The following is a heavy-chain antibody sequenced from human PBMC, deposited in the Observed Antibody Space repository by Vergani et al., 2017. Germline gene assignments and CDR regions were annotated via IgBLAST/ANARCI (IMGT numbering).Heavy chain of an antibody. Sequence: QVQLVESGGGVVQPGRSLRLSCAASGFTFSSYAMHWVRQAPGKGLEWVAVISYDGSNKYYADSVKGRFTISRDNSKNTLYLQMNSLRAEDTAVYYCARGPPEIAAAGTDYGMDVWGQGTTVTVSS. CDR1: GFTFSSYA. CDR2: ISYDGSNK. V-gene: IGHV3-30*01. J-gene: IGHJ6*02. D-gene: IGHD6-13*01. CDR3: ARGPPEIAAAGTDYGMDV.